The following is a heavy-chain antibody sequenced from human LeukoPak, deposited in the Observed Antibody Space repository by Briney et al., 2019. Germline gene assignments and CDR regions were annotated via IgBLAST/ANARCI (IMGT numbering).Heavy chain of an antibody. CDR3: ARVSFYYGSGSPPAY. CDR2: INPNSGGT. D-gene: IGHD3-10*01. Sequence: ASVKVSCKASGYTFTGYYMHWVRQAPGQGLEWMGWINPNSGGTNYAQKFQGRVTMTRDTSISTAYMELSRLRSDDTAVYYCARVSFYYGSGSPPAYWGQGTLVTVSS. V-gene: IGHV1-2*02. CDR1: GYTFTGYY. J-gene: IGHJ4*02.